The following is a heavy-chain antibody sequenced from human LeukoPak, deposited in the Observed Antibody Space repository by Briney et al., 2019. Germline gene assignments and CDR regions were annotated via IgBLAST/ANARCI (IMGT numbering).Heavy chain of an antibody. CDR2: ISSSSSTI. J-gene: IGHJ6*02. D-gene: IGHD2-15*01. V-gene: IGHV3-48*04. Sequence: PGGSLRLSCAASGFTFSSYSMNWVRQAPGKGLEWVSYISSSSSTIYYADSVKGRFTISRDNAKNSLYLQMNSLRAEDTAVYYCARSCYSDVCYYYGMDVWGQGTTVTVSS. CDR3: ARSCYSDVCYYYGMDV. CDR1: GFTFSSYS.